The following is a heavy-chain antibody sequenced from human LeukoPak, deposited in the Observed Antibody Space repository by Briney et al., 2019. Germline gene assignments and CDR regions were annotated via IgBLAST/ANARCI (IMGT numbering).Heavy chain of an antibody. D-gene: IGHD3-9*01. CDR3: AGDRYYDILTGYYRPPYYYGMDV. J-gene: IGHJ6*02. Sequence: SVKVSCKASGGTFISYAISWVRQAPGQGLEWMGRIIPILGIANYAQKFQGRVTITADKSTSTAYMELRSLRSDDTAVYYCAGDRYYDILTGYYRPPYYYGMDVWGHGTTVTVSS. V-gene: IGHV1-69*04. CDR1: GGTFISYA. CDR2: IIPILGIA.